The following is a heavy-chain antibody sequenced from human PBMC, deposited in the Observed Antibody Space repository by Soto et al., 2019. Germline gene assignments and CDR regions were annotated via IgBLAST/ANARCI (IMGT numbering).Heavy chain of an antibody. Sequence: EVQLVESGGGLVKPGGSLRLSCAASGFTFSSYSMNWVRQAPGKGLEWVSSISSSRSYIYYADSLKGRSTISRDNANNSLPLQMNSLRAADTAVYYCARYSFFGVYASSLFAYWGQGTLFTVSS. J-gene: IGHJ4*02. CDR3: ARYSFFGVYASSLFAY. V-gene: IGHV3-21*01. CDR2: ISSSRSYI. CDR1: GFTFSSYS. D-gene: IGHD4-17*01.